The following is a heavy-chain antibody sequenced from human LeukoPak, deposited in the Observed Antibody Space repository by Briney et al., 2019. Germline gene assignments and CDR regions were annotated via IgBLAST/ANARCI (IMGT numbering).Heavy chain of an antibody. Sequence: PSETLSLTCTVSGGSISFYYWSWIRQPPGKGLEWIGYISYSGNTNYNPSLKSRVTISVDTSKNQFSLKLSSVTAADTAVYYCASNGGSGSYYSFDYWGQGTLVTVSS. CDR2: ISYSGNT. CDR3: ASNGGSGSYYSFDY. D-gene: IGHD3-10*01. J-gene: IGHJ4*02. V-gene: IGHV4-59*01. CDR1: GGSISFYY.